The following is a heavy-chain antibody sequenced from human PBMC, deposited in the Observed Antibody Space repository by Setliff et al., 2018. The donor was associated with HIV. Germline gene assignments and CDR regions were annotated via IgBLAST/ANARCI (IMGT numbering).Heavy chain of an antibody. CDR3: ARMSISASVYLDY. CDR1: GGSISSDDHY. CDR2: IYHTGAT. Sequence: LSLTCTVSGGSISSDDHYWSWIRQPPGKGLEWIGYIYHTGATYYKSSLESRLTISVDTSKNQFSLKLNSVTAADTAVYFCARMSISASVYLDYWGQGSQVTVSS. J-gene: IGHJ4*02. V-gene: IGHV4-30-4*01. D-gene: IGHD6-25*01.